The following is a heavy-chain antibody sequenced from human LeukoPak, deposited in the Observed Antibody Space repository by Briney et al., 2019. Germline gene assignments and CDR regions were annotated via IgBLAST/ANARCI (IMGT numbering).Heavy chain of an antibody. J-gene: IGHJ2*01. Sequence: SGTLSLTCAVSGGSISSSNWWSWVRQPPGKGLEWIGEIYHSGSTNYNPPLKSRVTMSVDPSKSQFSLKLSSVTAADTAVYYCARDPVWYFDLWGRGTLVTVSS. CDR1: GGSISSSNW. CDR3: ARDPVWYFDL. V-gene: IGHV4-4*02. CDR2: IYHSGST.